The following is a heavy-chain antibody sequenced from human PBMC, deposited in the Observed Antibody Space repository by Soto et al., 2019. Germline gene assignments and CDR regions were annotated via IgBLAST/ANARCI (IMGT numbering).Heavy chain of an antibody. J-gene: IGHJ6*02. V-gene: IGHV3-23*01. CDR2: ISNSGGST. CDR3: AKGTLRYYAMDV. Sequence: VALRGYGVDPGFKCSNYEMSWVRQAPGKGLEWVSSISNSGGSTYYADSVKGRFTISRDNSKNTVYLQMNSLRAEDTAVYYCAKGTLRYYAMDVWGQGTTVPVSS. D-gene: IGHD2-15*01. CDR1: GFKCSNYE.